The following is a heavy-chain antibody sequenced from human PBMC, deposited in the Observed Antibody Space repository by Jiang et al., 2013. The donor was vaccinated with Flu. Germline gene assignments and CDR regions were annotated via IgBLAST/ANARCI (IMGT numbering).Heavy chain of an antibody. CDR2: INHSGST. J-gene: IGHJ4*02. D-gene: IGHD3-10*01. CDR1: GGSFSGYY. Sequence: TLSLTCAVYGGSFSGYYWSWIRQPPGKGLEWIGEINHSGSTNYNPSLKSRVTISVDTSKNQFSLKLSSVTAADTAVYYCANLFYGSGSSQDYWGQGTLVTVSS. CDR3: ANLFYGSGSSQDY. V-gene: IGHV4-34*01.